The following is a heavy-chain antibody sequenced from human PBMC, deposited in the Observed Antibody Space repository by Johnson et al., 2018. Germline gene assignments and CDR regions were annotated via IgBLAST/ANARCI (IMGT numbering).Heavy chain of an antibody. D-gene: IGHD6-19*01. CDR3: ARGPHFIGGWYLRDFQH. V-gene: IGHV4-34*01. J-gene: IGHJ1*01. CDR1: GGSFSGYY. Sequence: QVQLQQWGAGLLKPSETLSLTCAVYGGSFSGYYWSWIRQPPGKGLEWIGEINHSGSTNYNPSLKSRVTISVDTSKNQFSLKLSSVTAADTAVYSCARGPHFIGGWYLRDFQHWGQGTLVTVSA. CDR2: INHSGST.